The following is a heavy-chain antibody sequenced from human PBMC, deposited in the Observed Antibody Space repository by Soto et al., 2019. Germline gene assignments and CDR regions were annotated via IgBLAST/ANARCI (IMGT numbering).Heavy chain of an antibody. Sequence: EVQLVESGGGLGQPGGSLRLSSAASGFIFSNYCMTWVRQAPGKGLEGVANIKQDGSDKYFVDSVKGRFTLSRDIAKNSLYLKMNSLRVEDTAIYDCARDNCRYSYAESHCDGMDVWGQGTSVTVSS. CDR3: ARDNCRYSYAESHCDGMDV. CDR1: GFIFSNYC. D-gene: IGHD5-18*01. J-gene: IGHJ6*02. CDR2: IKQDGSDK. V-gene: IGHV3-7*01.